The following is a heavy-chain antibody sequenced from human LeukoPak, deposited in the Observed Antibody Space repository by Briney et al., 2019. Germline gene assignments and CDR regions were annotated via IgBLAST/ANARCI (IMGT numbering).Heavy chain of an antibody. CDR1: GFTFRSYG. CDR3: AKSPLTTVTTINRDYYFDY. J-gene: IGHJ4*02. V-gene: IGHV3-30*02. D-gene: IGHD4-11*01. CDR2: IRYDGSNK. Sequence: GGSLRLSCAASGFTFRSYGMHWVRQAPGKGLEWVTFIRYDGSNKYYADSVKDRFTVSRDNSKNTLYLQMNSLRAEDTAVYYCAKSPLTTVTTINRDYYFDYWGQGTLVTVSS.